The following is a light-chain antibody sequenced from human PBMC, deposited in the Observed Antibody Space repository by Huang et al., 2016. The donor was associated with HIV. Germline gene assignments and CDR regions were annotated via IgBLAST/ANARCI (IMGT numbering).Light chain of an antibody. V-gene: IGKV3-15*01. Sequence: IVLTQSPSTLAASPGERAALSCRASQSVRSNLALYQQSPGQSPRLLIYGASTRTHGIPARFRGSGSGTEFPLTISSLQSEDFGVYYCQQYNNMNSFGQGTKLEIK. CDR1: QSVRSN. CDR3: QQYNNMNS. CDR2: GAS. J-gene: IGKJ2*03.